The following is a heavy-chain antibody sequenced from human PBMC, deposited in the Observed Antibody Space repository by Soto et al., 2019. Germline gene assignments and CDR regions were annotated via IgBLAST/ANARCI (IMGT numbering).Heavy chain of an antibody. V-gene: IGHV3-23*01. D-gene: IGHD2-21*02. Sequence: GGSLRLSCAATGFTFSVYAMTWVRQAPGKGLEWVSAVTANGGSTYSADSVKGRFTISRDNSKNTLFLQMNSLRAEDTAVYYCASLGVGDWANYYYYYGMDVWGQGTTVTVSS. CDR3: ASLGVGDWANYYYYYGMDV. CDR2: VTANGGST. CDR1: GFTFSVYA. J-gene: IGHJ6*02.